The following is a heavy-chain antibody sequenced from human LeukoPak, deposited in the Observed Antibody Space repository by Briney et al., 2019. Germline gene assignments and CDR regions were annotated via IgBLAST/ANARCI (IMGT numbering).Heavy chain of an antibody. CDR1: GYTFTGYS. J-gene: IGHJ3*02. CDR2: INPNSGGT. CDR3: ARAGVLAAGTLDDAFDI. Sequence: GASVKVSCTASGYTFTGYSMHWVRQAPGQGIEWMGWINPNSGGTNYAQKFQGRVTMTRDTSISTAYMELSRLRSDDTAVYYCARAGVLAAGTLDDAFDIWGQGTMVTVSS. D-gene: IGHD6-13*01. V-gene: IGHV1-2*02.